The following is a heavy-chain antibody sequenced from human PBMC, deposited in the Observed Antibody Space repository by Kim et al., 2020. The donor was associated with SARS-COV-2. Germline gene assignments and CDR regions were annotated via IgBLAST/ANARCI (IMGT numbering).Heavy chain of an antibody. CDR1: GVSISSGGYY. Sequence: SETLSLTCTVSGVSISSGGYYWSWIRQHPGKVLEWIGYIYFSGSTYYNPSLKSRVTISVDTSKNQFSLKLSSVTAADTAVYYCARGPLRITMIVVVTHW. CDR3: ARGPLRITMIVVVTHW. CDR2: IYFSGST. J-gene: IGHJ2*01. D-gene: IGHD3-22*01. V-gene: IGHV4-31*03.